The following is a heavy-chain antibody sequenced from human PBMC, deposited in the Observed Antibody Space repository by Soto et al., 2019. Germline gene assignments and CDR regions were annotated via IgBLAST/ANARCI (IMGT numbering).Heavy chain of an antibody. V-gene: IGHV4-31*03. CDR1: GGSISSGGYY. D-gene: IGHD6-13*01. CDR2: IYYSGST. CDR3: ARAGIAADYFDY. Sequence: PSETLSLTCTVSGGSISSGGYYWSWIRQHPGKGLEWIGYIYYSGSTYYNPSLKSRVTISVDTSKNQFSLKLSSVTAADTAVYYCARAGIAADYFDYWGQGTLVTVSS. J-gene: IGHJ4*02.